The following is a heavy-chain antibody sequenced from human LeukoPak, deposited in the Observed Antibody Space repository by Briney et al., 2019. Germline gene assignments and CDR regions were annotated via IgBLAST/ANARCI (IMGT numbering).Heavy chain of an antibody. CDR2: IYYSGGT. D-gene: IGHD4-23*01. J-gene: IGHJ4*02. CDR1: SSSISNYY. CDR3: AREPLGDYGGNSGFDY. Sequence: SETLSLTCTVSSSSISNYYRNWIRQPPGKGLEWIGYIYYSGGTNYNPSLKSRLTISVDTSKNQFSLKLTSVTAADTAVYYCAREPLGDYGGNSGFDYWGQGSPVTVSS. V-gene: IGHV4-59*01.